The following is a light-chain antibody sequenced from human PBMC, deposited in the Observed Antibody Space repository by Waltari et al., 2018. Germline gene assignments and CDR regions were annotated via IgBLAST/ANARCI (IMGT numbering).Light chain of an antibody. CDR1: NIGSQR. CDR2: DDY. Sequence: SYVLTQAPSVSVAPGQTATITCGGDNIGSQRGHWYQQKSGQAPSLVDHDDYDRATGIPGRCSGSHSGSMPTLPISGVEAGDEADYYCQVWDSSSDQVVFGGGTKLTVL. V-gene: IGLV3-21*02. CDR3: QVWDSSSDQVV. J-gene: IGLJ2*01.